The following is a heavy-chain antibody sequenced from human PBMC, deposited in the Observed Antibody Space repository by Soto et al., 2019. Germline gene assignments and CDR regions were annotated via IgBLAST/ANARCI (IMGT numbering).Heavy chain of an antibody. V-gene: IGHV4-30-4*01. CDR1: GGSISSGDYY. CDR3: AREGYRPNWFDP. CDR2: IYYSGST. J-gene: IGHJ5*02. D-gene: IGHD3-16*02. Sequence: QVQLQESGPGLVKPSQTLSLTCTVSGGSISSGDYYWSWIRQPPGKGLEWIGYIYYSGSTYYNPSLKSRVNISVDTSKDQFSLKLGSVTAAGTAVYYCAREGYRPNWFDPWGQGTLVTVSS.